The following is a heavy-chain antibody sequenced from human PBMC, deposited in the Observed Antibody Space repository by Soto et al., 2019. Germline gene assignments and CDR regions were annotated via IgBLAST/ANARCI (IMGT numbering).Heavy chain of an antibody. J-gene: IGHJ5*02. CDR1: GFTFGNFA. V-gene: IGHV3-30*04. CDR3: ARGLVVVINQDWFDP. D-gene: IGHD3-22*01. CDR2: ISDDGRHK. Sequence: PGGSLRLSCAASGFTFGNFAMHWVRQTPXKGLEWVAVISDDGRHKDYADSVKGRFTISRDSPKNTLYLQMNSLRAEDTAIYYCARGLVVVINQDWFDPWAQGTLVTVSS.